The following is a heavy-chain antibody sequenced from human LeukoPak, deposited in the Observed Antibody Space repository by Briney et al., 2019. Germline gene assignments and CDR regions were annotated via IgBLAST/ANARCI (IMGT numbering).Heavy chain of an antibody. CDR2: ISLTGLT. D-gene: IGHD2-8*01. Sequence: SDTLSLTCGVSGGSISNTNWWSWVRQPPGQGLEWIGEISLTGLTHYNPSLESRVTVSLDKSKNQLSLNLTSVTAADMAVYYCSRENGAFSPFGYWGQGTLVTVLS. CDR1: GGSISNTNW. CDR3: SRENGAFSPFGY. J-gene: IGHJ4*02. V-gene: IGHV4-4*02.